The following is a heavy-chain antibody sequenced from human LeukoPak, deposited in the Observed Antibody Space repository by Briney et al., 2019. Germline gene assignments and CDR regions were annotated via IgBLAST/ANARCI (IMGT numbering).Heavy chain of an antibody. CDR3: ARDIGGVITPNY. D-gene: IGHD3-22*01. CDR2: ISGNGINT. V-gene: IGHV3-23*01. CDR1: GFTFSNYG. Sequence: GGSLRLSCAASGFTFSNYGMSWVRQAPGKGLEWVSSISGNGINTYYEDSVKGRFTIPRDNSKDTLYLQMNSLRAEDTAVYYCARDIGGVITPNYWGQGTLVTVSS. J-gene: IGHJ4*02.